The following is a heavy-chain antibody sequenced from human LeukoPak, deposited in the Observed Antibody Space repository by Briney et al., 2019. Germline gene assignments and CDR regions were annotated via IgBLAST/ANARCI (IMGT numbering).Heavy chain of an antibody. CDR1: GFTFSSYG. J-gene: IGHJ4*02. CDR3: ARDSGGYYYDSSGLGY. Sequence: GGSLRLYCAASGFTFSSYGMHWVRQAPGKGLEWVAVIWYDGSNKYYADSVKGRFTISRDNSKNTLYLQMNSLRAEDTAVYYCARDSGGYYYDSSGLGYWGQGTLVTVSS. D-gene: IGHD3-22*01. CDR2: IWYDGSNK. V-gene: IGHV3-33*01.